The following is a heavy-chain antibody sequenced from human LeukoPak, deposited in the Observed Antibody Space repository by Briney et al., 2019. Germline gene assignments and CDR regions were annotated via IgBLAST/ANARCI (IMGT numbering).Heavy chain of an antibody. J-gene: IGHJ3*02. V-gene: IGHV1-46*01. D-gene: IGHD6-6*01. Sequence: ASVKVSCKASGYTFTRYYMHWVRQAPGQGLEWMGIISPSGASTSYAQKFQGRVTMTRDTSTSTVYMELSRLRSDDTAVYYCAREGIAARPTAFDIWGQGTMVTVSS. CDR2: ISPSGAST. CDR3: AREGIAARPTAFDI. CDR1: GYTFTRYY.